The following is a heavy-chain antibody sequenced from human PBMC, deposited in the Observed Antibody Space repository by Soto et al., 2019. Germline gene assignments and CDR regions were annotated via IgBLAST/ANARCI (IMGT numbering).Heavy chain of an antibody. J-gene: IGHJ4*02. V-gene: IGHV4-30-2*01. CDR2: SYHSGST. CDR1: GGSISSGGYS. Sequence: TLSLTCAVSGGSISSGGYSWSWIRQPPGKGLEWIGYSYHSGSTYYNPSLKRRVTISVDRSKNQYSLKLSSVTAADTAVYYCARLALYCGGACYPDYWGQGTLVTVSS. CDR3: ARLALYCGGACYPDY. D-gene: IGHD2-21*02.